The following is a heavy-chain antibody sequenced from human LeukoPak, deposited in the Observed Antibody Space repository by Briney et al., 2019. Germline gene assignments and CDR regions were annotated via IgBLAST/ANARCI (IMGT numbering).Heavy chain of an antibody. CDR3: ARGQGIAVAGNFDY. CDR2: IHTSGST. D-gene: IGHD6-19*01. J-gene: IGHJ4*02. V-gene: IGHV4-61*02. CDR1: GASISSGNYY. Sequence: SETLSLTCTVSGASISSGNYYWSWIRQTAGKGLEWIGRIHTSGSTNYNPSLKSRVTMSVDTSKNQFSLKLSSVTAADTAVYYCARGQGIAVAGNFDYWGQGTLVTVSS.